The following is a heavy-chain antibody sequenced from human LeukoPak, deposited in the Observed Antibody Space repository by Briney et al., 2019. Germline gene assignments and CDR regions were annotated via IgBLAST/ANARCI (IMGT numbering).Heavy chain of an antibody. Sequence: PGGSLRLSCAASGFTFSSYSMNWVRQAPGKGLVWVSHINGDGSTTSYADSVKGRFTISRDNAKNTVYLQMNSLRAEDTAVYYCAKGGSSSPRSTFDYWGQGTLLTVSS. CDR1: GFTFSSYS. V-gene: IGHV3-74*01. CDR3: AKGGSSSPRSTFDY. CDR2: INGDGSTT. D-gene: IGHD6-13*01. J-gene: IGHJ4*02.